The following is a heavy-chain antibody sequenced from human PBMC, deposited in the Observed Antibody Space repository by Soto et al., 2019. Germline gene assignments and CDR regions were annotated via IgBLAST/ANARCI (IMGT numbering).Heavy chain of an antibody. D-gene: IGHD2-2*01. CDR3: ARDFCSSTSCYLLFDV. Sequence: SETLSLTCTVSGGSISSGGYYWSWIRQHPGKGLEWIGYIYYSGSTYYNPSLKSRVTISVDTSKNQFSLKLSSVTAADTAVYYCARDFCSSTSCYLLFDVWGQGTTVTVSS. J-gene: IGHJ6*02. CDR2: IYYSGST. CDR1: GGSISSGGYY. V-gene: IGHV4-31*03.